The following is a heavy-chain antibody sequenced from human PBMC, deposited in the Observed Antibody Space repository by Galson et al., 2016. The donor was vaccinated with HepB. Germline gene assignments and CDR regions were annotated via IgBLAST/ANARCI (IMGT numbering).Heavy chain of an antibody. CDR2: IYPGDSST. CDR1: AYSFTSYS. D-gene: IGHD2-21*02. CDR3: AKTRSCGGYDCYDAFDI. Sequence: QSGAEVKKPGESLKISCRGSAYSFTSYSIGWVRQMPGKGLEWMGIIYPGDSSTTYSPSFQGQVTISVDRSITTAYLQWSSLKASDTAIYYCAKTRSCGGYDCYDAFDIWGQGTMVIVSS. V-gene: IGHV5-51*01. J-gene: IGHJ3*02.